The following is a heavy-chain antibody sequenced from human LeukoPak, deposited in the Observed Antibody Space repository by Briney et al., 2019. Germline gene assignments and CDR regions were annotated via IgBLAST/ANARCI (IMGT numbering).Heavy chain of an antibody. CDR3: ARAQTYYGSGSYLY. J-gene: IGHJ4*02. V-gene: IGHV3-48*02. D-gene: IGHD3-10*01. CDR1: GFTFSRYG. Sequence: GGSLRLSGAAPGFTFSRYGMNWVRQAPGKGLEWVSYISGSSSTGYYADSLKGRFTISRDNAKNSLYLQMNSLRDEDTAVYYCARAQTYYGSGSYLYWGQGTLVTVSS. CDR2: ISGSSSTG.